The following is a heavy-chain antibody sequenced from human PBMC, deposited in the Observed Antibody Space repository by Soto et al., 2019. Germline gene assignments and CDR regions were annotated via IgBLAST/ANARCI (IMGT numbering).Heavy chain of an antibody. J-gene: IGHJ6*02. CDR3: ARHENYYYAYYGMDV. CDR1: GYIFTTYW. V-gene: IGHV5-51*01. Sequence: GESLKISCHASGYIFTTYWIAWVRQKPGKGLEWMGITHPGESQTRYSPSFQGQVTISFDRSTSTAYLQWSSLKASDTAIYYCARHENYYYAYYGMDVWGQGTTVTV. CDR2: THPGESQT.